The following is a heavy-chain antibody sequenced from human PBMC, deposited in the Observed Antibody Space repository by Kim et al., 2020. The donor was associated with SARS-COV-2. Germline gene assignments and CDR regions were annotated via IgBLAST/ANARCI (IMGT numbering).Heavy chain of an antibody. Sequence: SVKVSCKASGDTFRSYGISWVRQAPGQGLEWMGWIIPIGNITDYAQKFQGRVTITADTSKTTSIKLLSLLPAETAALYYGAGVLRLSPFVVTAYCYIDY. D-gene: IGHD3-16*01. CDR1: GDTFRSYG. CDR3: AGVLRLSPFVVTAYCYIDY. V-gene: IGHV1-69*10. J-gene: IGHJ4*03. CDR2: IIPIGNIT.